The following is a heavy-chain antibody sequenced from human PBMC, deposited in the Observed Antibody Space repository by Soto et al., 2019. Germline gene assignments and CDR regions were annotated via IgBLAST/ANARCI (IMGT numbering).Heavy chain of an antibody. J-gene: IGHJ4*02. CDR3: ARGGQDFWSGPFDY. Sequence: SETLSLTCTVSGGSISNYYCNWIRQPAGKGLEWIGRIDTSGSTNFNPSLKSRVTMSVDTSKQEFSLKLSSVTAADTALYYCARGGQDFWSGPFDYWGRGALVTVSS. CDR2: IDTSGST. D-gene: IGHD3-3*01. V-gene: IGHV4-4*07. CDR1: GGSISNYY.